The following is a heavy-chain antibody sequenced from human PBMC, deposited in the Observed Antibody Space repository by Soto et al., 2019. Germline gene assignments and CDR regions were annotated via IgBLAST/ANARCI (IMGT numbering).Heavy chain of an antibody. CDR2: IIPIFGTA. Sequence: SVKVSFKACGGTFSSYAISWLRQAPGQGLEWMGGIIPIFGTANYAQKFQGRVTITADESTSTAYMELSSLRSEDTAVYYCAARIAARPSPFDPWGQGTLVTVSS. CDR1: GGTFSSYA. D-gene: IGHD6-6*01. V-gene: IGHV1-69*13. J-gene: IGHJ5*02. CDR3: AARIAARPSPFDP.